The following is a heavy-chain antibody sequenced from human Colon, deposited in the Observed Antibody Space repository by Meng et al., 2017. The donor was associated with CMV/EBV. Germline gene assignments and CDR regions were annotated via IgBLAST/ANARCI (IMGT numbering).Heavy chain of an antibody. CDR2: SGNEANSDTT. J-gene: IGHJ3*01. Sequence: GESLKISCVGSGFIFSEQYIDWVRQAPGKGLEWVGRSGNEANSDTTEYAASVIVRFTISRDNSKSSMYLHMNSLKTEDTAVYYCTRGYSGIDIYAFDVWGQGTMVTVSS. CDR3: TRGYSGIDIYAFDV. V-gene: IGHV3-72*01. D-gene: IGHD1-26*01. CDR1: GFIFSEQY.